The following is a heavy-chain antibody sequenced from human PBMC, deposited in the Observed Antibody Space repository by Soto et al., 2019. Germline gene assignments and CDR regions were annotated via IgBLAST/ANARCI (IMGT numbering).Heavy chain of an antibody. CDR3: ARGMGRYFDL. J-gene: IGHJ2*01. V-gene: IGHV4-4*07. CDR1: GDFISNFY. Sequence: QVQLQESGPGLVKPSETLSLTCTVSGDFISNFYWSWIRQPAGKGLQSLGRISASGRSNYNPNLQSRVAMSLDTSKNLFSLWLTSLSAADTAVSFCARGMGRYFDLWGRGTLVTVFS. CDR2: ISASGRS. D-gene: IGHD2-8*01.